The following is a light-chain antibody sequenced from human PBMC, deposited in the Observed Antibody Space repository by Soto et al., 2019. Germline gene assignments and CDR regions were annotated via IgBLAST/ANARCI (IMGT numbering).Light chain of an antibody. Sequence: EIVLTQSPGTLSLSPGERATLSCRSSQSVSSGYLAGYQQKPGQAPRLLIFRAFNRATGIPDRFSVSGSGTDFTLTLSILEPEDFAVYYCQQYVASPPSWTFGQGTKVEIK. J-gene: IGKJ1*01. CDR2: RAF. CDR3: QQYVASPPSWT. CDR1: QSVSSGY. V-gene: IGKV3-20*01.